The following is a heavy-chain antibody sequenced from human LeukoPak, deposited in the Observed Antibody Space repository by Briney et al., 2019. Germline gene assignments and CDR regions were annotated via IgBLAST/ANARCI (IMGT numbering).Heavy chain of an antibody. D-gene: IGHD1-26*01. CDR2: IKSKPAGGTT. V-gene: IGHV3-15*01. Sequence: GGSLRLSCTASGFTFGDYAMSWFRQAPGKGLEWVGRIKSKPAGGTTDYAAPVKGRFTISRDDSKNTLYLQMNSLITEDTAVYFCTTEYYGSFNYWGQGTLVTASS. CDR1: GFTFGDYA. CDR3: TTEYYGSFNY. J-gene: IGHJ4*02.